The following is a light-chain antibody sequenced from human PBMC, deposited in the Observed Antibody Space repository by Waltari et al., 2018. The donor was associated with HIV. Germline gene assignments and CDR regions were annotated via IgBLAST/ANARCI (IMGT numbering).Light chain of an antibody. CDR2: EVT. CDR1: SSHICGYNF. V-gene: IGLV2-14*01. J-gene: IGLJ2*01. Sequence: QSALTQPPSVSGSPGPSLAIPCTGSSSHICGYNFVSWYHQHPGRAPRLMLYEVTSRPSGVSNRFSGSRSGNTASLTISGLQAEDEADYYCSSYTSSATGVLFGGGTTLTVL. CDR3: SSYTSSATGVL.